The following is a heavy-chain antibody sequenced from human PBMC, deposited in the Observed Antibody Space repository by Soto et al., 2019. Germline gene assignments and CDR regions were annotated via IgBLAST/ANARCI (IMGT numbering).Heavy chain of an antibody. CDR2: ISGSGGST. CDR3: AKDLSMVRGVIITTPVYYFDY. Sequence: GGSLRLSCAASGFTFSSYAMSWVRQAPGKGLEWVSAISGSGGSTYYADSVKGRFTISRDNSKNTLYLQMNSLRAEDTAVYYCAKDLSMVRGVIITTPVYYFDYWGQGTLVTVSS. J-gene: IGHJ4*02. V-gene: IGHV3-23*01. CDR1: GFTFSSYA. D-gene: IGHD3-10*01.